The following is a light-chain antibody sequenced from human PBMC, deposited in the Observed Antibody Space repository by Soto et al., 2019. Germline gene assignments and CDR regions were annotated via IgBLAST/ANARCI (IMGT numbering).Light chain of an antibody. J-gene: IGKJ1*01. V-gene: IGKV3-20*01. Sequence: EIVMTQSPGTLYASPGDRATIYCRASQSVSILLAWYQQKPGQAPRLLIYGASSRATGIPDRFSGSGSGTDFTLTISRLEPEDFAVYYCQQYGSSPRTFGQGTKVDIK. CDR3: QQYGSSPRT. CDR2: GAS. CDR1: QSVSIL.